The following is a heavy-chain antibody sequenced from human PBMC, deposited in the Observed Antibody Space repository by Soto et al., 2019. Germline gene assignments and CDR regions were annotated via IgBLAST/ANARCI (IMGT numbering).Heavy chain of an antibody. D-gene: IGHD3-22*01. Sequence: QVQLVESGGGVVQPGRSLRLSCAASGFTFSSYGMHWVRQAPGTGLEWVAVISYDGSNKYYADSVKGRFTISRDNSKNTLYLQMNSLRAEDTAVYYCAKGGPYDSSGLFDYWGQGTLVTVSS. J-gene: IGHJ4*02. CDR2: ISYDGSNK. CDR1: GFTFSSYG. V-gene: IGHV3-30*18. CDR3: AKGGPYDSSGLFDY.